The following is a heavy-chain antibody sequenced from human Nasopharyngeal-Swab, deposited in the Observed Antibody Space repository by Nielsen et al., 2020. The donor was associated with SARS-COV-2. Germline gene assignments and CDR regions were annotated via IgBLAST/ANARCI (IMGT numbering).Heavy chain of an antibody. Sequence: WIRQPPGKGLEWVANIKKDRSEKYYVDSVKGRFTISRDNTKNSVYLQMNSLRAEDTAVYYCVRMGDYTWNGFDIWGQGTMVTVSS. D-gene: IGHD1-26*01. V-gene: IGHV3-7*01. CDR3: VRMGDYTWNGFDI. J-gene: IGHJ3*02. CDR2: IKKDRSEK.